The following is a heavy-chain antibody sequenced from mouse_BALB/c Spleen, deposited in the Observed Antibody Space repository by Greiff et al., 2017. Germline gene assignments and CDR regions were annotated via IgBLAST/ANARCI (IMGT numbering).Heavy chain of an antibody. CDR1: GYTFTSYT. CDR2: INPSSGYT. CDR3: AREGIKRNAMDY. D-gene: IGHD2-4*01. V-gene: IGHV1-4*01. Sequence: QVQLQQSGAELARPGASVKMSCKASGYTFTSYTMHWVKQRPGQGLEWIGYINPSSGYTNYNQKFKDKATLTADKSSSTAYMQLSSLTSEDSAVYYCAREGIKRNAMDYWGQGTSVTVSS. J-gene: IGHJ4*01.